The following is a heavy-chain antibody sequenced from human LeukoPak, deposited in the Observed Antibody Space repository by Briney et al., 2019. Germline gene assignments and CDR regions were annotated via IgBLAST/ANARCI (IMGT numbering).Heavy chain of an antibody. D-gene: IGHD1-26*01. J-gene: IGHJ4*02. Sequence: GGSLRLSCAASGFTFSSYGMHWVRQAPGKGLEWVAFIRYDGSNRYYADSVKGRFTISRDNSKNTLYLQMNSLRAEDTAVYYCAKEWELLHDYWGQGTLVTVSS. CDR2: IRYDGSNR. CDR1: GFTFSSYG. V-gene: IGHV3-30*02. CDR3: AKEWELLHDY.